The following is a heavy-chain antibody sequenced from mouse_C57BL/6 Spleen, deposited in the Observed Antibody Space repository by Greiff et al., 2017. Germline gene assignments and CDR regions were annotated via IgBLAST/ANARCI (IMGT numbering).Heavy chain of an antibody. V-gene: IGHV2-2*01. CDR3: AKPMITTRYYAMDY. CDR1: GFSLTSYG. Sequence: QVQLKESGPGLVQPSQSLSITCTVSGFSLTSYGVHWVRQSPGKGLEWLGVIWSGGSTDYNAAFISRLSISKDNSKSQVFFKMNSLQADDTAIYYCAKPMITTRYYAMDYWGQGTSVTVSS. CDR2: IWSGGST. J-gene: IGHJ4*01. D-gene: IGHD2-4*01.